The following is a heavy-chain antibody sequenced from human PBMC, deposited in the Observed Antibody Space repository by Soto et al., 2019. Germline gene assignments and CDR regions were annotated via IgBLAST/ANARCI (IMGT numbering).Heavy chain of an antibody. CDR1: GYY. J-gene: IGHJ4*02. Sequence: ASVKVSCKASGYYIHWVRQAPGQGLEWMGIINPTGGTTRYAQKFQGRVTMTRDTSTSTVYMDLSSLTCEDTAIYYCARPSGSGWGYYFDYWGQGTLVTVSS. D-gene: IGHD3-10*01. CDR2: INPTGGTT. V-gene: IGHV1-46*01. CDR3: ARPSGSGWGYYFDY.